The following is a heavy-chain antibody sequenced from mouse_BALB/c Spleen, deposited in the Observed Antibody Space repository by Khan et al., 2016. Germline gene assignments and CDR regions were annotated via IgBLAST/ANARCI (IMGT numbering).Heavy chain of an antibody. V-gene: IGHV3-2*02. Sequence: EVQLQESGPGLVKPSQSLSLTCTVTGYSITSDYAWNWIRQFPGNKLEWMGYISYSGSTSYNPSLKSRISITRDTSKNQFFLQLNSVTTEDTATDYCAREADGYYPYYFDYWGQGTTLTVSS. CDR1: GYSITSDYA. CDR3: AREADGYYPYYFDY. D-gene: IGHD2-3*01. CDR2: ISYSGST. J-gene: IGHJ2*01.